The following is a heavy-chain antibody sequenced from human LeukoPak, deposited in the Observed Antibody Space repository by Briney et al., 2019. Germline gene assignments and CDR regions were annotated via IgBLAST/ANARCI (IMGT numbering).Heavy chain of an antibody. CDR1: GGSIRSYY. CDR2: IFDSGNT. J-gene: IGHJ5*02. V-gene: IGHV4-59*08. Sequence: SETLSLTCTVSGGSIRSYYWSWIRQPPGKGLEWIGFIFDSGNTYCNPSLKSRVTMSVDTSKSQFSLRLSSVTAADTAVYYCARLHLADLLVHNWFDPWGQGTLVTVSS. D-gene: IGHD4/OR15-4a*01. CDR3: ARLHLADLLVHNWFDP.